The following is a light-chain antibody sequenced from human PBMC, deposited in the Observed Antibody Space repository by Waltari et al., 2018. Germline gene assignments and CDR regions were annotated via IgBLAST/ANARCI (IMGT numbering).Light chain of an antibody. V-gene: IGKV3-11*01. J-gene: IGKJ5*01. CDR1: QSVSRY. CDR3: QQRTSWPAIT. CDR2: DAS. Sequence: EIVLTQSPATLSLSPGERATLSCRASQSVSRYLAWYQQKPGQALRLLIYDASNRATGIPGRFSGSGSGTDFTLTISSLEPEDFAIYYCQQRTSWPAITFGQGTRLEIK.